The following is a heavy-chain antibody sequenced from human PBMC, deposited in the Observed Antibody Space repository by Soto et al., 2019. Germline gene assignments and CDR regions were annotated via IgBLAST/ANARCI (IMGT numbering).Heavy chain of an antibody. J-gene: IGHJ1*01. Sequence: GESLKISCKGSGYSFTTYWIGWVRQMPGKGLEWVGTIYPGDSDTRYSPSFQGQVTISADKSINTAYLQWSSLRASDTAMYYCARRAEDTEHFQYWGQGTLVTVSS. CDR2: IYPGDSDT. V-gene: IGHV5-51*01. CDR3: ARRAEDTEHFQY. CDR1: GYSFTTYW. D-gene: IGHD6-19*01.